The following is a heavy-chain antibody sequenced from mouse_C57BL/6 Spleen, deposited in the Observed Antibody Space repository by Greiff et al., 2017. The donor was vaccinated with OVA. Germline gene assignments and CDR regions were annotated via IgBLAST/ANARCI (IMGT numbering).Heavy chain of an antibody. CDR3: ARSDYYGSSYNFDY. Sequence: VKLVESGAELARPGASVKLSCKASGYTFTSYGISWVKQRTGQGLEWIGEIYPRSGNTYYNEKFKGKATLTADKSSSTAYMELRSLTSEDSAVYFCARSDYYGSSYNFDYWGQGTTLTVSS. CDR2: IYPRSGNT. J-gene: IGHJ2*01. CDR1: GYTFTSYG. D-gene: IGHD1-1*01. V-gene: IGHV1-81*01.